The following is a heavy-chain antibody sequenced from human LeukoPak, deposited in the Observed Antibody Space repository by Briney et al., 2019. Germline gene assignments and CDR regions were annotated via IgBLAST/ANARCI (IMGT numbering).Heavy chain of an antibody. CDR1: GGSISNSSYY. V-gene: IGHV4-39*01. CDR3: ARHWVVTPNY. D-gene: IGHD4-23*01. J-gene: IGHJ4*02. Sequence: SETLSLTCIVSGGSISNSSYYWRWIRQPPGKGLEWIGSIYYSGSAYYNPSLKSRVTISVDTSKNKFSLKLTSVTAADTAVYYCARHWVVTPNYWGQGTLVTVSS. CDR2: IYYSGSA.